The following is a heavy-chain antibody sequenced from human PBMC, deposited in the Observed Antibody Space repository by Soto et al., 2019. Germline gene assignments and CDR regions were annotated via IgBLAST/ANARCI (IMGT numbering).Heavy chain of an antibody. V-gene: IGHV4-30-4*01. Sequence: QVQLQESGPGLVKPSQTLSLTCTVSGGSISSGDYYWSWIRQPPGKGLEWIGYIYYSGSTYYNPSLMSRVTISVDTSKNQFSLKLSSVTAADTAVYYCASDKAIDYYDSSGPPLGFDYWGQGTLVTVSS. J-gene: IGHJ4*02. D-gene: IGHD3-22*01. CDR2: IYYSGST. CDR3: ASDKAIDYYDSSGPPLGFDY. CDR1: GGSISSGDYY.